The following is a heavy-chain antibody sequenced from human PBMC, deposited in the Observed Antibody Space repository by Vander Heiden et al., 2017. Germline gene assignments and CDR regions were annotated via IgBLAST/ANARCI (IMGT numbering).Heavy chain of an antibody. CDR3: ARDRDPYSSGWYGWFDP. D-gene: IGHD6-19*01. V-gene: IGHV3-21*01. CDR2: ISSSSSYI. CDR1: AFTFSSHS. J-gene: IGHJ5*02. Sequence: EVQLVEFGGGLVKPGGSPRHTCAASAFTFSSHSMNWVRQAPGKGLEWVSSISSSSSYIYYADSVKGRFTISRDNAKNSLYLQMNSLRAEDTAVYYCARDRDPYSSGWYGWFDPWGQGTLVTVSS.